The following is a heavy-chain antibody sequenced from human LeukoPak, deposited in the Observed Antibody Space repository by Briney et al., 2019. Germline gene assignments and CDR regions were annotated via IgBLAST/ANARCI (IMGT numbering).Heavy chain of an antibody. D-gene: IGHD3-10*01. CDR1: GFTFNTYA. J-gene: IGHJ4*02. V-gene: IGHV3-21*01. CDR3: ARYYGSGSPPFDY. Sequence: GGSLRLSCAASGFTFNTYAMNWLLQAPGKGLEWVSSISDSSSYIYYADSVKGRFTISRDNAKNSLYLQMNSLRAEDTAVYYCARYYGSGSPPFDYWGQGTLVTVYS. CDR2: ISDSSSYI.